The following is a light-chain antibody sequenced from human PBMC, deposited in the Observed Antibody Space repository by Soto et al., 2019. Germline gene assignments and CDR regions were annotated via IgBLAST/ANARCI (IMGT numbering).Light chain of an antibody. CDR3: QSYDNSLIASYV. CDR2: DNS. Sequence: QSVLTQPPSGSGAPGQGGTISCTGSSSNNGAGYDVHWYQQLPGTAPKLLMYDNSNRPSGVPDRFSGAKSGTSASLAITGLQAEDEADYYCQSYDNSLIASYVFGTGTKVTVL. CDR1: SSNNGAGYD. V-gene: IGLV1-40*01. J-gene: IGLJ1*01.